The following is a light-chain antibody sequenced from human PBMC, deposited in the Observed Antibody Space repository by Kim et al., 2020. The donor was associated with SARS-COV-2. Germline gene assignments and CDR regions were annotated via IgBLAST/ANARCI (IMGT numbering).Light chain of an antibody. CDR3: SSYTSNTTQV. CDR2: DVS. CDR1: SSDVGGYSY. Sequence: QSALTQPASVSGSPGQSITISCTGTSSDVGGYSYVSWYQQYPGRAPKLMIYDVSNRPSGVSNRFSGSKSGNTASLTISGLQAEDEADYYCSSYTSNTTQVFGTGTKVTVL. J-gene: IGLJ1*01. V-gene: IGLV2-14*03.